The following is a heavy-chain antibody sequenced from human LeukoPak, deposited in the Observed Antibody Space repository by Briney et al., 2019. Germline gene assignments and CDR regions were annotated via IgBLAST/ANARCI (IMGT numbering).Heavy chain of an antibody. J-gene: IGHJ4*02. Sequence: ASVKVSCKASGYTFTSYYMHWVRQAPGQGLEWMGIINPSGGSTTYAQRFQGRVTMTSDTSTSTLYMELSSLRSEDTAVYYCARDYGYTSSRSYFDCWGQGTLVTVSS. CDR3: ARDYGYTSSRSYFDC. V-gene: IGHV1-46*01. CDR2: INPSGGST. D-gene: IGHD6-13*01. CDR1: GYTFTSYY.